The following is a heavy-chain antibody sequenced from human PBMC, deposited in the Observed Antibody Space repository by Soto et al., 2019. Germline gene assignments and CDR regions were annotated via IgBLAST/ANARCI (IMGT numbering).Heavy chain of an antibody. CDR3: ASHGGGRIEVSSYNGMDV. J-gene: IGHJ6*02. CDR1: GSSFTSYW. V-gene: IGHV5-10-1*03. CDR2: IHPGDSYT. Sequence: EVQLVQSGAEVKKPGESLRISCKGYGSSFTSYWITWVRQMPGKGLEWMGRIHPGDSYTSYSPSFQGHVTISVDKTISTAYLQWNSLKASDSAKYVCASHGGGRIEVSSYNGMDVWGQGTTVTISS. D-gene: IGHD6-19*01.